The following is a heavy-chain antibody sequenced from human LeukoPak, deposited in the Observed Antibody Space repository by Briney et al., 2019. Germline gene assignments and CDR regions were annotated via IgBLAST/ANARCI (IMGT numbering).Heavy chain of an antibody. CDR3: ARETGYCSGGSCYSSWFDP. D-gene: IGHD2-15*01. Sequence: SETLSLTCAVYGGSFSGYYCSCIRQPPGKGLEWIGEINHSGSTNYNPSLKSRVTISVDTSKNQFSLKLSSVTAADTAVYYCARETGYCSGGSCYSSWFDPWGQGTLVTVSS. CDR1: GGSFSGYY. J-gene: IGHJ5*02. V-gene: IGHV4-34*01. CDR2: INHSGST.